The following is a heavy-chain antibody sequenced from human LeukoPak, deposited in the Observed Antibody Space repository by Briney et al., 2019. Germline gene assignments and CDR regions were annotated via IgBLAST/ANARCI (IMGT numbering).Heavy chain of an antibody. V-gene: IGHV4-30-2*01. CDR1: GGSISSGGYS. D-gene: IGHD3-22*01. J-gene: IGHJ4*02. CDR3: ARHYDSSAYWYYFDY. CDR2: IYHSGST. Sequence: SQTLSLTCAVSGGSISSGGYSWSWIRQPPGKGLEWIGYIYHSGSTYYNPSLKSRVTFSVDRSKNQFSLKLSSVTAADTAVYYCARHYDSSAYWYYFDYWGQGTLVTVSS.